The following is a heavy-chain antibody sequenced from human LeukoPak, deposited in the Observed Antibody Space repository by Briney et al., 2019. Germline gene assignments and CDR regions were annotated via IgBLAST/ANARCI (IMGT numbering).Heavy chain of an antibody. CDR1: GFTFSSYW. D-gene: IGHD3-10*01. CDR2: INTDGSST. V-gene: IGHV3-74*01. J-gene: IGHJ4*02. CDR3: ARDASSGYYYGSGSYYTSESPPDY. Sequence: PGGSLRLSCAASGFTFSSYWMHWVRQAPGKGLVWVSRINTDGSSTSYADSVKGRFTISRDNAKNTLYLQMNSLRAEDTAVYYCARDASSGYYYGSGSYYTSESPPDYWGQGTLVTVSS.